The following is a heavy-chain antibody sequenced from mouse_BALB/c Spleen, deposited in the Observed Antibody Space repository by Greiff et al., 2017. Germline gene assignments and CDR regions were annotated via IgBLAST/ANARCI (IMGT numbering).Heavy chain of an antibody. CDR3: SNWDWFAY. V-gene: IGHV1S56*01. CDR1: GYTFTRYD. CDR2: LFPGDGST. D-gene: IGHD4-1*01. Sequence: QVQLQQSGAELVKPGASVKLSCKASGYTFTRYDINWVRQRPEQGLEWIGWLFPGDGSTKYNEKFKGKATLTTDKSSSTAYMQLSRLTSEDSAVYFCSNWDWFAYWGQGTLVTVSA. J-gene: IGHJ3*01.